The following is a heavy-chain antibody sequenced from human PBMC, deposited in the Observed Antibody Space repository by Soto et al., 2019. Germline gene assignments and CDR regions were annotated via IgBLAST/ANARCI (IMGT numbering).Heavy chain of an antibody. CDR1: GGSISSSSYY. CDR3: ARRGLILGYCSGGSCYYAFDI. CDR2: IYYSGST. J-gene: IGHJ3*02. D-gene: IGHD2-15*01. V-gene: IGHV4-39*01. Sequence: QLQLQESGPGLVKPSETLSLTCTVSGGSISSSSYYWGWIRQPPGKGLEWIGSIYYSGSTYYNPSLKSRVTISVDTSKNQFSLKLSSVTAADTAVHYCARRGLILGYCSGGSCYYAFDIWGQGTMVTVSS.